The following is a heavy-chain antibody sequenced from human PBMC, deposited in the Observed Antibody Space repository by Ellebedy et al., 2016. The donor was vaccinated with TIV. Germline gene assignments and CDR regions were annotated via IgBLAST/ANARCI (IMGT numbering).Heavy chain of an antibody. CDR1: GGSISGAAYY. CDR3: ARRYTIGGNGLLDY. V-gene: IGHV4-31*03. Sequence: LRLXCTVSGGSISGAAYYWSWIRHLPGKGLEWIGYIYYSGSTYYNPSLKNRLTMSVDTSKNQFSLNLTAVTDADTAVYYCARRYTIGGNGLLDYWGQGTLVTVS. J-gene: IGHJ4*02. D-gene: IGHD4-23*01. CDR2: IYYSGST.